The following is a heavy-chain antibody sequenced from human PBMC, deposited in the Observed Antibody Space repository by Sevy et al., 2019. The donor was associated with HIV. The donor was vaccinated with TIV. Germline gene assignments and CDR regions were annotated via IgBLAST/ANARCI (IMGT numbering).Heavy chain of an antibody. CDR2: SYSDDSR. V-gene: IGHV3-53*01. CDR1: GFTVTNNY. Sequence: GGSLRLSCAASGFTVTNNYISWVRQAPGKGLDWVALSYSDDSRYFADSLRGRFTISRDSLKNTLYLQMNSLRAEDTAVYYCARLHPHIAAARAMDVWGQGTTVTVSS. D-gene: IGHD6-13*01. J-gene: IGHJ6*02. CDR3: ARLHPHIAAARAMDV.